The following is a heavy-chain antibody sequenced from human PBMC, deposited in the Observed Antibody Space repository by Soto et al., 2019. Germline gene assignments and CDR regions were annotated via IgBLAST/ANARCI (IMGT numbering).Heavy chain of an antibody. CDR1: GFTFSAYW. J-gene: IGHJ6*02. V-gene: IGHV3-7*01. CDR3: AIITRGFSMDV. D-gene: IGHD1-20*01. CDR2: IKHDGSEK. Sequence: EVQLVESGGGLVQPGGSLRLPCAASGFTFSAYWMSWVRQTPGRGLEWVANIKHDGSEKYYVDSVKGRFTISRDNAKNSLFLEMNSLRAEDTAVFYCAIITRGFSMDVWGQGTTVTVSS.